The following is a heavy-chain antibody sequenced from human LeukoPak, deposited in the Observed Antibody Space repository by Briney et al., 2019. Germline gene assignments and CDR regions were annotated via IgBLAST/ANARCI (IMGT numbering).Heavy chain of an antibody. CDR1: GFTFSSNY. V-gene: IGHV3-66*02. D-gene: IGHD1-26*01. CDR2: IYSGGST. CDR3: ARGGPVGY. J-gene: IGHJ4*02. Sequence: PGGSLRLSCAASGFTFSSNYMNWVRQAPGKGLQWVSVIYSGGSTYYANSVKGRFTISRDSSKNTVYLQMNSLRAEDTAVYYCARGGPVGYWGQGTLVTVSS.